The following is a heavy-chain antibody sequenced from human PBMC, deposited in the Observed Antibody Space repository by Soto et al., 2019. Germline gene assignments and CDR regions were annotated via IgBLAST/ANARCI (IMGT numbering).Heavy chain of an antibody. J-gene: IGHJ5*02. Sequence: EASVKVSCKASGYTFTSYGISWVRQAPGQGLEWMGWISAYNGNTNYAQKLQGRVTMTTDTSTSTAYMELRSLRSDDTAVYYCARDIVVVPAAIGTNWFDPWGQGTLVTVSS. V-gene: IGHV1-18*01. CDR1: GYTFTSYG. D-gene: IGHD2-2*02. CDR2: ISAYNGNT. CDR3: ARDIVVVPAAIGTNWFDP.